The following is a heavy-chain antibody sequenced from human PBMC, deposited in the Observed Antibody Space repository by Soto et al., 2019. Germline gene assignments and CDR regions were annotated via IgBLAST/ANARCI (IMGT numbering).Heavy chain of an antibody. CDR1: GFTFSSYS. CDR2: ISRSSGYI. CDR3: ARGRKQPLNYYYIMDV. Sequence: GGSLRLSCAASGFTFSSYSMNWVRQAPGKGLEWVSSISRSSGYIYYVDSAKGRFTISRDNAKNSLYLQMNSLRAEDTAVYYFARGRKQPLNYYYIMDVCGQGTTFTVSS. V-gene: IGHV3-21*01. J-gene: IGHJ6*02.